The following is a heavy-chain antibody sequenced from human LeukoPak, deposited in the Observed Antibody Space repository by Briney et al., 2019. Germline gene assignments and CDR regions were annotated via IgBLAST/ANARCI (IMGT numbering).Heavy chain of an antibody. CDR2: IKGDGSST. Sequence: TGGSLRLSCAASGFTFSSYWMHWVRHTPGKGLVWVSRIKGDGSSTSYADSVKGRFTISRDNAKNTLYLQMNSLRAEDTAVYYCARDGYSFGHDFDYWGQGTLVTVPS. D-gene: IGHD5-18*01. CDR1: GFTFSSYW. CDR3: ARDGYSFGHDFDY. V-gene: IGHV3-74*01. J-gene: IGHJ4*02.